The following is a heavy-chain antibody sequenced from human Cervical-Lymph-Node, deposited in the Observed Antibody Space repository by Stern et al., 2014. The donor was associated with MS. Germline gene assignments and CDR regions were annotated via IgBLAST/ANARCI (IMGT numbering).Heavy chain of an antibody. CDR2: INTNTGDP. Sequence: QVQLVQSGSELKKPGASVKVSCESSGYNFTNYAINWVRQAPGQGLEWMGWINTNTGDPTYAQGFTGRFLFSLDTSVSTTYLQISSLTAADTAVYYCARDFVDIQMMTRSDHLDSWGQGTLVTVSS. CDR1: GYNFTNYA. V-gene: IGHV7-4-1*02. CDR3: ARDFVDIQMMTRSDHLDS. J-gene: IGHJ4*02. D-gene: IGHD5-12*01.